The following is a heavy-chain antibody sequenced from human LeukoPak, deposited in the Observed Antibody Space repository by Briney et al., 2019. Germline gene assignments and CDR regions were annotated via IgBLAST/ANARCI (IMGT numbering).Heavy chain of an antibody. J-gene: IGHJ4*02. V-gene: IGHV1-8*01. CDR2: MNPNSGNT. CDR1: GYTFTSYD. D-gene: IGHD5-18*01. Sequence: ASVKVSCKASGYTFTSYDINWVRQATGQGLEWLGWMNPNSGNTGYAQKFQGRVTMTRNTSISAAYMELSSLRSEDTAVYYCAKRGYSYGDFDYWGQGTLVTVSS. CDR3: AKRGYSYGDFDY.